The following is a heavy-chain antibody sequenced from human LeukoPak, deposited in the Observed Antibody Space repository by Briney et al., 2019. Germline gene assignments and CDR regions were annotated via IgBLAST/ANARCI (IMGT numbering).Heavy chain of an antibody. D-gene: IGHD3-10*01. J-gene: IGHJ3*02. CDR2: IKRDGTEK. Sequence: GGSLRLSCAASGFTFSSYWMSWVRQAPGKGPEWVANIKRDGTEKYFVDSVKGRFTISRVNAENSLFLQMNSLRAEDTAVYYCARARDYGSGKANAFDIWGQGTMVTVSS. CDR1: GFTFSSYW. CDR3: ARARDYGSGKANAFDI. V-gene: IGHV3-7*05.